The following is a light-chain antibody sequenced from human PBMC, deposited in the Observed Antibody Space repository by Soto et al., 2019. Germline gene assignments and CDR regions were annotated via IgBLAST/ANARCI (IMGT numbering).Light chain of an antibody. V-gene: IGLV3-25*02. CDR3: QSTDSSGTYVV. CDR2: KDS. Sequence: SYELAQPPSVSVSPGQTARITCSGDALAKQYAYWYQQKPGQAPVMVINKDSERPSGIPERFSGSNSGTTVTLTITGVQAEDEADYYCQSTDSSGTYVVFGGGTKVTVL. CDR1: ALAKQY. J-gene: IGLJ2*01.